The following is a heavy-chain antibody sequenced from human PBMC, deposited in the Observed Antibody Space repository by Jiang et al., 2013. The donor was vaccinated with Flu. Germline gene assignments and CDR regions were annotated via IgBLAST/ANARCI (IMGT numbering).Heavy chain of an antibody. Sequence: GSGLVKPSGTLSLTCAVSGVSISDTNWWSWVRQPPGKGLDWIGEVSQSGTTNYNPSLKRRVSISVDKSKNQLSLILKSVTAADTAVYFCARHSGGYYENFFDYWGQGTLVTVS. CDR2: VSQSGTT. CDR3: ARHSGGYYENFFDY. D-gene: IGHD3-22*01. V-gene: IGHV4-4*02. CDR1: GVSISDTNW. J-gene: IGHJ4*02.